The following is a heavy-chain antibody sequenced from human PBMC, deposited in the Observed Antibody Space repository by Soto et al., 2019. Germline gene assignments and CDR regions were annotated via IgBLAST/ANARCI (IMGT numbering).Heavy chain of an antibody. CDR2: IWYDGSNK. CDR1: GFTFSSYG. D-gene: IGHD4-4*01. V-gene: IGHV3-33*01. Sequence: AGGSLRLSCAASGFTFSSYGMHWVRQAPGKGLEWVAVIWYDGSNKYYADSVKGRFTISRDNSKNTLYLQMNSLRAEDTAVYYCARGFKTTVTPRGYYYGMDVWGQGTTVTVSS. J-gene: IGHJ6*02. CDR3: ARGFKTTVTPRGYYYGMDV.